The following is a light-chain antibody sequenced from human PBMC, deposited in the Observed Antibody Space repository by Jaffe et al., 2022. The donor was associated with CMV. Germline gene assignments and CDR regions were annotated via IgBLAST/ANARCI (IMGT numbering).Light chain of an antibody. J-gene: IGLJ1*01. V-gene: IGLV1-44*01. CDR3: ATWDDSLNGGV. CDR1: TSNIGSNT. CDR2: SND. Sequence: QSVLTQPPSASGTPGQRVTISCSGSTSNIGSNTVSWYQQLPGTAPKLLFYSNDQRPSGVPARFSASKSGTSASLAISELQSEDEADYYCATWDDSLNGGVFGSGTEVTVL.